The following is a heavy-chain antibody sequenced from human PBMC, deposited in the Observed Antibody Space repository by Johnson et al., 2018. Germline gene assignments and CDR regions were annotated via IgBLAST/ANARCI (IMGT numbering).Heavy chain of an antibody. Sequence: QVQLVESGAEVKKXGSSVKVXCKASGGTFSSYAISWVRQAPGHGLEWMGGLIAIFGTANYVQTVQGRVTITADESTSTAYRELSSLRAEDTAVYYCARDQARDDYGDQGGAFDIWGQGTMVTVSS. CDR1: GGTFSSYA. J-gene: IGHJ3*02. D-gene: IGHD4-17*01. V-gene: IGHV1-69*01. CDR2: LIAIFGTA. CDR3: ARDQARDDYGDQGGAFDI.